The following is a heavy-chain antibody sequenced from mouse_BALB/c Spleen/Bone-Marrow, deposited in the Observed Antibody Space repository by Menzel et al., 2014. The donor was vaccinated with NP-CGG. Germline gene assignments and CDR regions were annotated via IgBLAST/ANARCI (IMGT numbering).Heavy chain of an antibody. CDR2: ISSGGSYT. V-gene: IGHV5-6*01. D-gene: IGHD1-3*01. CDR3: ARLTPDYAMDY. CDR1: GFTFSNYG. Sequence: EVQLMESGGDLVKPGGSLKLSCAASGFTFSNYGMSWVRQTPDKRQEWVATISSGGSYTYFPDSVKGRFTISRDNAKNTLYLQMNSLRSEDAAMYYCARLTPDYAMDYWGQGTSVTVSS. J-gene: IGHJ4*01.